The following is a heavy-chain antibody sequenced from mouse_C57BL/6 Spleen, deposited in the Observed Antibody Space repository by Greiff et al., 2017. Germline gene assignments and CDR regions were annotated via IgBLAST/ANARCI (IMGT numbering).Heavy chain of an antibody. CDR3: ASGSSYVYAMDY. D-gene: IGHD1-1*01. Sequence: EVHLVESGGGLVQPGGSLSLSCAASGFTFTDYYMSWVRQPPGKALEWLGFIRNKANGYTTEYSASVKGRFTISRDNSQSILYLQMNALRAEDSATYYCASGSSYVYAMDYWGQGTSVTVSS. CDR1: GFTFTDYY. V-gene: IGHV7-3*01. J-gene: IGHJ4*01. CDR2: IRNKANGYTT.